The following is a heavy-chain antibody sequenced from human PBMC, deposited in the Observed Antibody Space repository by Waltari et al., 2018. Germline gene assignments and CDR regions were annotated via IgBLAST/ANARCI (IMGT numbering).Heavy chain of an antibody. D-gene: IGHD3-16*01. CDR3: ARRLSPTGGAAFDY. CDR1: GYSFINYW. Sequence: EVQLVQSGAEVKKPGESLRISCKASGYSFINYWIGWVRQVPGRGLEWMGIIYPSDSDTRYRPSVQGQGTISAAKSISTAYLQWNSLTASDTAIYYCARRLSPTGGAAFDYWGQGSLVTVSS. CDR2: IYPSDSDT. V-gene: IGHV5-51*01. J-gene: IGHJ4*02.